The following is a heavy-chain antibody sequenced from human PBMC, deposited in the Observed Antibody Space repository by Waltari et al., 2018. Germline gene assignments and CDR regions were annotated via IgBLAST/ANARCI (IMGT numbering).Heavy chain of an antibody. V-gene: IGHV1-69-2*01. CDR2: VDPEDGET. CDR1: GYTFPDYY. D-gene: IGHD3-9*01. CDR3: GILAGNDAFDI. Sequence: EVQLVQSGAEVKKPGATVKISCKASGYTFPDYYMHWVQQAPGKGLEWMGRVDPEDGETIYAEKFQGRVTITADTSTDTAYMELSSLRSEDTAVYYCGILAGNDAFDIWGQGTMVTVSS. J-gene: IGHJ3*02.